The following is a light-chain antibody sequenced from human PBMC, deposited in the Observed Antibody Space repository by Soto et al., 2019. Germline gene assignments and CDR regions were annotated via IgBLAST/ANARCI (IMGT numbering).Light chain of an antibody. CDR2: EVG. J-gene: IGLJ3*02. V-gene: IGLV2-14*01. CDR1: TSDVGAYNY. Sequence: QSALTQPASVSGSPGQSITISCAGTTSDVGAYNYVSWYQQHPGTAPRLIIFEVGNRPSGVSNRFSGSKSGNTASLTISGLQAEDEANYYCSSYSISPSTSWLFGGGTKLTVL. CDR3: SSYSISPSTSWL.